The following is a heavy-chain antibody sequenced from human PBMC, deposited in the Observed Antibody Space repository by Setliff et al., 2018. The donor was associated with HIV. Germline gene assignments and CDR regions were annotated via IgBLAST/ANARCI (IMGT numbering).Heavy chain of an antibody. Sequence: PSETLSLTCAVFGGSFTDIGGSFTDYYWIWIRQPPGKGLEWIGEINHSGSTHYNPSLKSRFTISVDTSKNQFSLKVNSVTAADTAVYYCARGTAYYNFWSGYSQDYYYYMDVWGKGTTVTVSS. CDR2: INHSGST. V-gene: IGHV4-34*01. CDR1: GGSFTDIGGSFTDYY. D-gene: IGHD3-3*01. J-gene: IGHJ6*03. CDR3: ARGTAYYNFWSGYSQDYYYYMDV.